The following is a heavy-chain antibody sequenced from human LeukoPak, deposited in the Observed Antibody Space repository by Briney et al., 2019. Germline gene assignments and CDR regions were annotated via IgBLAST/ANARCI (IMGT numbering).Heavy chain of an antibody. Sequence: GGSLRLSCAASGFTFSSYEMNWVRQAPGKGLEWVSYISSSGSTIYNADSVKGRFTISRDNSKNTLYLQMNSLRAEDTAVYYCAKVYDSSGYYYGDWGQGTLVTVSS. CDR1: GFTFSSYE. D-gene: IGHD3-22*01. CDR3: AKVYDSSGYYYGD. CDR2: ISSSGSTI. V-gene: IGHV3-48*03. J-gene: IGHJ4*02.